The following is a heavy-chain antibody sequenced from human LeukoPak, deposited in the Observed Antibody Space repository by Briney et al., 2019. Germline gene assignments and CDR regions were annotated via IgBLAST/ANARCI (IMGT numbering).Heavy chain of an antibody. CDR2: IYNDETSA. Sequence: PGGSLRLSCAASGFTLSNTWMYWVRQGPGKGLVWVSRIYNDETSATYADSVKGRFTISRDNAKNTLYLQMDSLRVDDTAVYYCARGAPIDYWGQGTLVTVSS. J-gene: IGHJ4*02. CDR1: GFTLSNTW. CDR3: ARGAPIDY. V-gene: IGHV3-74*01.